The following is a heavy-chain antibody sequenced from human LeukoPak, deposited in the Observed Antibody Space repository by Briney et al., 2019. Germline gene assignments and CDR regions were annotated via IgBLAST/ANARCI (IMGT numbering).Heavy chain of an antibody. CDR3: ARNDYSNASLDY. CDR2: IYYSGST. CDR1: GFTFSSYS. J-gene: IGHJ4*02. Sequence: LRLSCAASGFTFSSYSMNWVRQAPGKGLEWIGYIYYSGSTYYNPSLKSRVTISVDTSKNQFSLKLSSVTAADTAVYYCARNDYSNASLDYWGQGTLVTVSS. V-gene: IGHV4-30-4*08. D-gene: IGHD4-11*01.